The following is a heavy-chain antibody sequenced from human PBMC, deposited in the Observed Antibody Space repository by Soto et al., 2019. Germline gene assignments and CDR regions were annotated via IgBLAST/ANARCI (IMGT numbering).Heavy chain of an antibody. V-gene: IGHV4-61*01. Sequence: SETLSLTCTVSGGSVSSGNYYWSWIRQPPGKGLEWIGYIYYSGSTNYNPSLKSRVTISVDTSKNQFSLKLSSVTAADTAVYYCARSSGYYYSYWFDPWGQGTLVTVSS. D-gene: IGHD3-22*01. CDR1: GGSVSSGNYY. J-gene: IGHJ5*02. CDR3: ARSSGYYYSYWFDP. CDR2: IYYSGST.